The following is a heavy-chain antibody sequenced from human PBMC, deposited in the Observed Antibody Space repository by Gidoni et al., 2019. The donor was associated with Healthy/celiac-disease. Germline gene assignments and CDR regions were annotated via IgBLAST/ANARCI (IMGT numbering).Heavy chain of an antibody. D-gene: IGHD1-7*01. J-gene: IGHJ4*02. CDR3: GRRGGNSAFDY. Sequence: DVQLVQSGAEVKKPGESRKMSCKGSGYSFTSYWRGWVRQLPGKGLEWMGIIYPGDSDNSYSPSFQGQITISANKSISTAYLQWSSLKASDTAMYYCGRRGGNSAFDYWGQGTLVTVSS. CDR2: IYPGDSDN. CDR1: GYSFTSYW. V-gene: IGHV5-51*01.